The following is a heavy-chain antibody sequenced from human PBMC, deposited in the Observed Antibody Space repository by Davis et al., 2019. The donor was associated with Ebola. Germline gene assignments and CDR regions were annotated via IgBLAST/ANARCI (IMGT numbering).Heavy chain of an antibody. CDR3: TRDDLPMVRPLDY. CDR1: GFTFGDYA. D-gene: IGHD3-10*01. J-gene: IGHJ4*02. Sequence: GESLKISCTASGFTFGDYAMSWFRQAPGKGLEWVGFIRSKAYGGTTEYAASVKGRFTISRDDSKSIAYLQMNSLKTEDTAVYYCTRDDLPMVRPLDYWGQGTLVTVSS. CDR2: IRSKAYGGTT. V-gene: IGHV3-49*03.